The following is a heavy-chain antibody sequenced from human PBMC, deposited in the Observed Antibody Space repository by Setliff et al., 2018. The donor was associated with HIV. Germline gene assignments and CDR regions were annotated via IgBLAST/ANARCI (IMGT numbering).Heavy chain of an antibody. CDR3: TGPRGDEAFDI. CDR1: GGTSSTHA. V-gene: IGHV1-69*10. CDR2: IISILDIT. J-gene: IGHJ3*02. D-gene: IGHD3-10*01. Sequence: SVKVSCKASGGTSSTHAINWVRQAPGQGLEWMRQIISILDITSYAQKLQGRVSITADESTSTFYMELSDLTSADTAVYYCTGPRGDEAFDIWGQGTKVTVSS.